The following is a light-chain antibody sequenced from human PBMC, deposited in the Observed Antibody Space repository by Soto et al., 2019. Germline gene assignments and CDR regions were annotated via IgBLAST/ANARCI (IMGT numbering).Light chain of an antibody. CDR1: QSFSIL. V-gene: IGKV3-15*01. Sequence: EIVIPQSPATLSVSPGERATRSCRASQSFSILLAWYQQKPGQAPRLLIHGATTRATGIPARFSGSGSGTEFTLTISSLQSEDFAVYYCQQYNNWPRTFGHGTKVDIK. CDR3: QQYNNWPRT. J-gene: IGKJ1*01. CDR2: GAT.